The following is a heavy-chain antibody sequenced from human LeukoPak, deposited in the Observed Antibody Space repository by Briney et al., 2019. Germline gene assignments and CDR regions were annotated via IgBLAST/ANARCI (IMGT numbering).Heavy chain of an antibody. Sequence: WASVKVSCKASGYTFTSYGISWVRQAPGQGLEWMGWISAYNGNTNYAQKLQGRVTMTTDASTSTAYMELRSLRSDDTAVYYCARDESGYYDFWSGPLYYYGMDVWGQGTTVTVSS. CDR1: GYTFTSYG. J-gene: IGHJ6*02. CDR2: ISAYNGNT. D-gene: IGHD3-3*01. V-gene: IGHV1-18*01. CDR3: ARDESGYYDFWSGPLYYYGMDV.